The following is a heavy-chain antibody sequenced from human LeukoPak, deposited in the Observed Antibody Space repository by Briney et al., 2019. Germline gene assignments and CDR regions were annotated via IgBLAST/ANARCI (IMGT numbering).Heavy chain of an antibody. J-gene: IGHJ5*02. D-gene: IGHD6-6*01. CDR2: INHSGST. Sequence: SETLSLTCAVYGGSFSGYYWSWIRQPPGKGLEWIGEINHSGSTNYNPSLKSRVTISVDTSKNQFSLKLSSVTAADTAVYYCARHYLIIAARPPNWFDPWGQGTLVTVSS. V-gene: IGHV4-34*01. CDR3: ARHYLIIAARPPNWFDP. CDR1: GGSFSGYY.